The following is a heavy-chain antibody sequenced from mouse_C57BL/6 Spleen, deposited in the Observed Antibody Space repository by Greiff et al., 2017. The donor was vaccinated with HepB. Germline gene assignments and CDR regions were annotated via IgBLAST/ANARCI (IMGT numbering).Heavy chain of an antibody. CDR1: GYTFTSYW. CDR2: INPSNGGT. V-gene: IGHV1-53*01. Sequence: QVQLQQPGTELVKPGASVKLSCKASGYTFTSYWMHWVKQRPGQGLEWIGNINPSNGGTNYNEKFKSKATLPVDKSSSTAYMQLSSLTSEDSAVYYCARSTYYYGRVGGYFDVWGTGTTVTVSS. J-gene: IGHJ1*03. CDR3: ARSTYYYGRVGGYFDV. D-gene: IGHD1-1*01.